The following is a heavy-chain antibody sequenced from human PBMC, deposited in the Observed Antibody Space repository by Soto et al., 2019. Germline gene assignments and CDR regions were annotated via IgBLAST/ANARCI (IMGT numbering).Heavy chain of an antibody. J-gene: IGHJ4*02. CDR1: GLTFSTDE. V-gene: IGHV3-48*03. Sequence: VASGGDLVPPGGSLRLSCAVSGLTFSTDEMNWVRQAPGKGLEWLAYISYTSTTIKYADSVKGRFAVSRDNAKKSLYLQMNNLEVDDTAIYYCVREGGSLAFDSWCQGTLVTVSS. CDR3: VREGGSLAFDS. CDR2: ISYTSTTI. D-gene: IGHD1-1*01.